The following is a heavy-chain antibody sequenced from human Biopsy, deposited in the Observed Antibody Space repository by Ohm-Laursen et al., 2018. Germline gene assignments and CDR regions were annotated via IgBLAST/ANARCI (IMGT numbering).Heavy chain of an antibody. CDR2: ISYTGYT. CDR3: ARGSNEYGGLYFPH. J-gene: IGHJ1*01. V-gene: IGHV4-59*11. D-gene: IGHD4-23*01. CDR1: GGSFTGHY. Sequence: GTLSLTCTVSGGSFTGHYWSWIRQPPRKGLEWIGHISYTGYTSYKSSLKSRVTISLDTSRKHFSLRLTSLAAADTAVYYCARGSNEYGGLYFPHWGQGTLVTVSS.